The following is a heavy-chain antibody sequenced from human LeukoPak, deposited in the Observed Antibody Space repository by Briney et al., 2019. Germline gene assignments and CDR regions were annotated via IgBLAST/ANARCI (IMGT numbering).Heavy chain of an antibody. Sequence: RASVKVSCKASGYTFTGYYMHWVRQAPGQGLEWVGWINPNSGGTNYAQKFQGRVTMTRDTSISTAYMELSRLRSDDTAVYYCARVKVYYGSGSLVYWGQGTLVTVSS. CDR2: INPNSGGT. V-gene: IGHV1-2*02. CDR3: ARVKVYYGSGSLVY. CDR1: GYTFTGYY. J-gene: IGHJ4*02. D-gene: IGHD3-10*01.